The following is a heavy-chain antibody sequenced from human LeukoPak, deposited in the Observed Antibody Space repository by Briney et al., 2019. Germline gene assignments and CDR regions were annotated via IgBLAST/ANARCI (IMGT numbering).Heavy chain of an antibody. Sequence: HSQTLSLTCAISGESVSSNTAAWNWIRQSPSRGLERLGRTYYRSTWYNDYAVSVRGRITVNPDTSKNQFSLHLNSVTPEDTAVYYCARRLTQYDCFDPWGQGILVTVSS. CDR1: GESVSSNTAA. CDR3: ARRLTQYDCFDP. J-gene: IGHJ5*02. V-gene: IGHV6-1*01. D-gene: IGHD2-2*01. CDR2: TYYRSTWYN.